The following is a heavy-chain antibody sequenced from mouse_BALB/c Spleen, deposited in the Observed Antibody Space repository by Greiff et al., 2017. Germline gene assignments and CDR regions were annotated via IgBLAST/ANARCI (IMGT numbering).Heavy chain of an antibody. CDR3: TRPLYGRRAMDY. D-gene: IGHD1-1*01. Sequence: LKQPGSELVRPGASVKLSCKASGYTFTSYWMHWVKQRPGQGLEWIGNIYPGSGSTNYDEKFKSKATLTVDTSSSTAYMQLSSLTSEDSAVYYCTRPLYGRRAMDYWGQGTSVTVSS. CDR1: GYTFTSYW. J-gene: IGHJ4*01. CDR2: IYPGSGST. V-gene: IGHV1S22*01.